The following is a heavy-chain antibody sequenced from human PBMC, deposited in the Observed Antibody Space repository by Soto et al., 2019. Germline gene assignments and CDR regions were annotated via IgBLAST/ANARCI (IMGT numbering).Heavy chain of an antibody. CDR1: GFTFSSYS. V-gene: IGHV3-21*01. D-gene: IGHD3-9*01. CDR3: ARVTYYDILTGYRYTYYMDF. CDR2: ISSSSSYI. Sequence: GGSLRLSCAASGFTFSSYSMNWVRQAPGKGLEWVSSISSSSSYIYYADSVKGRFTISRDNAKNSLYLQMNSLRAEDTAVYYCARVTYYDILTGYRYTYYMDFWGKGTTVTVSS. J-gene: IGHJ6*03.